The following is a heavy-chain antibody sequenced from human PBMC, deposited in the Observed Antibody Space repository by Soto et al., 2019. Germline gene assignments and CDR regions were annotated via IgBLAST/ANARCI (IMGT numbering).Heavy chain of an antibody. CDR2: IRGSGSST. D-gene: IGHD4-17*01. J-gene: IGHJ4*02. V-gene: IGHV3-23*01. Sequence: GGSLRLSCTASGFTFSSYSINWVRQAPGKGLEWVSTIRGSGSSTYYADSVKGRFSIFRDNSKNMLYLQMNSLRADDTAVYYCARENGDYDYFDYWGQGTLVTVSS. CDR3: ARENGDYDYFDY. CDR1: GFTFSSYS.